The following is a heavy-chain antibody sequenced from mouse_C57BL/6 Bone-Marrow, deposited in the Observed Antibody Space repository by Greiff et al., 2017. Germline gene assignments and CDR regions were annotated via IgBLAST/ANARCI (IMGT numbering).Heavy chain of an antibody. V-gene: IGHV5-17*01. Sequence: EVKLVESGGGLVKPGGSLKLSCAASGFTFSDYGMHWVRQAPEKGLEWVAYISSGSSTIYYADTVKGRFTISRDNAKNTLFLQMTSLRSEDTAMYYCARSYYGTYYFDYWGQGTTLPVSS. CDR2: ISSGSSTI. CDR3: ARSYYGTYYFDY. CDR1: GFTFSDYG. J-gene: IGHJ2*01. D-gene: IGHD2-10*01.